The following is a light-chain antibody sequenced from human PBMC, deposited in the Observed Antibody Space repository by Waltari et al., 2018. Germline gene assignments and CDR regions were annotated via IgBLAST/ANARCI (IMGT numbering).Light chain of an antibody. CDR1: PGISSY. V-gene: IGKV1-9*01. CDR2: GAS. CDR3: QQLGAYPIT. Sequence: NQFTQSPSFLAASVGERVHNTCRASPGISSYLSWYQQKPGKAPKLLIYGASTLQSAIPSRFSGIGSGTEFTLTISSLQPEDSATYYCQQLGAYPITFGQGTRVETK. J-gene: IGKJ5*01.